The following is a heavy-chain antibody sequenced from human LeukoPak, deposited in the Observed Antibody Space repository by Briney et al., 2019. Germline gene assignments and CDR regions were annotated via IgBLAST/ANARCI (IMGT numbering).Heavy chain of an antibody. CDR3: ARGIYPSTYCSSTSCRYYYYGMDV. V-gene: IGHV1-8*01. J-gene: IGHJ6*02. CDR2: MNPNSGNT. D-gene: IGHD2-2*01. CDR1: GYTFTSYD. Sequence: ASVKVSCKASGYTFTSYDINWVRQATGQGLEWMGWMNPNSGNTGYAQKFQGRVTMTRNTSISTAYMELSSLRSEDTAVYYCARGIYPSTYCSSTSCRYYYYGMDVWGQGTTVTVSS.